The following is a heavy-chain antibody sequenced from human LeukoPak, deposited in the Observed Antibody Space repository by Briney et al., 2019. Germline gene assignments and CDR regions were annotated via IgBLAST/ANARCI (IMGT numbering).Heavy chain of an antibody. CDR3: AREWYYYDSRSRGYYYYMDV. CDR1: GGSISSGSYY. Sequence: SETLSLTCTVSGGSISSGSYYWSWIRQPAGKGLEWIGRIYTSGSTNYNPSLKSRVTISVDTSKNQFSLKLSSVTAADTAVYYCAREWYYYDSRSRGYYYYMDVWGKGTTVTISS. J-gene: IGHJ6*03. CDR2: IYTSGST. D-gene: IGHD3-22*01. V-gene: IGHV4-61*02.